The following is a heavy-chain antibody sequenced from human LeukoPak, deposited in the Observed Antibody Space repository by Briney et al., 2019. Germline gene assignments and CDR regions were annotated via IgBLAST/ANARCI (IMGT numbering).Heavy chain of an antibody. CDR1: GGSISSYY. CDR2: IYYSGST. Sequence: SETLSLTCTVSGGSISSYYWSWIRQPPGKGLEWFGYIYYSGSTNYNPSLKSRVTISVDTSKNQFSLKLSSVTAADTAVYYCARGAYYYDSSGYWGAFDIWGQGTMVTVSS. J-gene: IGHJ3*02. CDR3: ARGAYYYDSSGYWGAFDI. D-gene: IGHD3-22*01. V-gene: IGHV4-59*01.